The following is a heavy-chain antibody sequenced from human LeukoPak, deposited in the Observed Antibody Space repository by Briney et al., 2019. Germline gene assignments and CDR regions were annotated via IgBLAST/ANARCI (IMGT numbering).Heavy chain of an antibody. Sequence: SGGSLRLSCAASGFTFRSYWMHWVRQAPGKGLVWVSRINPDGNSTNYADSVKGRFTISRDNAKKTLYLQMDSLRAEDTAVYYCASTDAFDIWGQGTMVTVSS. J-gene: IGHJ3*02. CDR3: ASTDAFDI. CDR1: GFTFRSYW. V-gene: IGHV3-74*01. CDR2: INPDGNST.